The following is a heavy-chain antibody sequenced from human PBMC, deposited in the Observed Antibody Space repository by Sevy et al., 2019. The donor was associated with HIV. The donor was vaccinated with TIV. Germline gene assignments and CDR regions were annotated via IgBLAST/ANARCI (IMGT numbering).Heavy chain of an antibody. J-gene: IGHJ5*02. CDR1: GYTFDSYG. Sequence: ASVKVSCKASGYTFDSYGISWVRQAPGQGLEWMGGIGAYNGNIKYAQNIQDRVTMTTDASTGTAYMELRSLRSDDTAVYFCARISTVRGKFNWFDPWGQGTLVTVSS. CDR3: ARISTVRGKFNWFDP. CDR2: IGAYNGNI. V-gene: IGHV1-18*01. D-gene: IGHD3-10*01.